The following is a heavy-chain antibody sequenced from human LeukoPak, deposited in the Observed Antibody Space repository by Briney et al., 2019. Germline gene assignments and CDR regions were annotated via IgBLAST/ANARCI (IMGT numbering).Heavy chain of an antibody. D-gene: IGHD2-21*02. CDR3: ARGFPYCGGDCYGDYFDY. CDR1: GFTFSSYS. Sequence: GGSLRLSCAASGFTFSSYSMNWVRQAPGKGLEWVSSITRSSYIYYVDSVKGRFTISRDNAKNSLYLQMNSLRAEDTAVYYCARGFPYCGGDCYGDYFDYWGQGTLVTVSS. CDR2: ITRSSYI. J-gene: IGHJ4*02. V-gene: IGHV3-21*01.